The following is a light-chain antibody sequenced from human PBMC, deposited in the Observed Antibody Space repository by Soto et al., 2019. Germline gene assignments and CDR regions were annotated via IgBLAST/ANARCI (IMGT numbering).Light chain of an antibody. Sequence: ETVLTQSPGTLSLSPGERATLSCRASQSVSSNLAWYQQKPGQAPRLLIYGASTRASGIPARFSGSGSGTEFTLTISSLQSEDFAVYYCQQYNNWLWTFGQGTKVEIK. CDR3: QQYNNWLWT. CDR2: GAS. J-gene: IGKJ1*01. V-gene: IGKV3-15*01. CDR1: QSVSSN.